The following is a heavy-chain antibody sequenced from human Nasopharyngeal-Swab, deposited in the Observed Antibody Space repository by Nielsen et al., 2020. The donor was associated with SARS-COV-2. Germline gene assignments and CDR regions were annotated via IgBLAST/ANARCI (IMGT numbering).Heavy chain of an antibody. CDR3: ARAYYFDS. J-gene: IGHJ4*02. Sequence: AGSLRLSCAASGFTFSSYWMHWVRQAPGKGLVWVARIKSDGSSTSYADSVKGRFTISSDNAKNTLYLQMNSLRAEDTAVYYCARAYYFDSWGQGTLVTVSS. CDR1: GFTFSSYW. CDR2: IKSDGSST. V-gene: IGHV3-74*01.